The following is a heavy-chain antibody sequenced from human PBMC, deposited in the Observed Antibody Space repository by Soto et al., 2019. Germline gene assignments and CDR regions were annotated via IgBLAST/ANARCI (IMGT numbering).Heavy chain of an antibody. Sequence: SETLSLTCTVSGGSISSYYWSWIRQPPGKGLEWIGYIYYSGSTNYNPSLKSRVTISVDTSKNQFSLKLSSVTAADTAVYYCARLYSSGWYALDIWGQGTMVTVSS. D-gene: IGHD6-19*01. J-gene: IGHJ3*02. CDR2: IYYSGST. CDR1: GGSISSYY. CDR3: ARLYSSGWYALDI. V-gene: IGHV4-59*08.